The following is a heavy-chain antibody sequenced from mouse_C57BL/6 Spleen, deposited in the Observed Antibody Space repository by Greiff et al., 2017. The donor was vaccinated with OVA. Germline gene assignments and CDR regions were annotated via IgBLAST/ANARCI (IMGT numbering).Heavy chain of an antibody. Sequence: EVQLQESGPGLVKPSQSLSLTCSVTGYSITSGYYWNWIRQFPGNKLEWMGYISYDGSNKYNPSLKNRISITRDTSKNQFFLKLNSVTTEDTATYYCASIYYDYDEYFDVWGTGTTVTVSS. CDR2: ISYDGSN. D-gene: IGHD2-4*01. CDR1: GYSITSGYY. CDR3: ASIYYDYDEYFDV. V-gene: IGHV3-6*01. J-gene: IGHJ1*03.